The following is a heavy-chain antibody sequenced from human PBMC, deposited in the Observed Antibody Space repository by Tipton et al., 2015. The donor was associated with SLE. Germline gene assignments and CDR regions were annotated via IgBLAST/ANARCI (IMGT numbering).Heavy chain of an antibody. CDR3: ARNKAVAGTVIEY. D-gene: IGHD6-19*01. Sequence: TLSLTCTVSGGSISSSSYNWGWIRQPPGKGLEWIGSVYYSGSTYYNPSLKSRVTMSVDTSKNQFSLKLTSLTAADTALYYCARNKAVAGTVIEYWGPGTLVTVSS. CDR2: VYYSGST. J-gene: IGHJ4*02. V-gene: IGHV4-39*07. CDR1: GGSISSSSYN.